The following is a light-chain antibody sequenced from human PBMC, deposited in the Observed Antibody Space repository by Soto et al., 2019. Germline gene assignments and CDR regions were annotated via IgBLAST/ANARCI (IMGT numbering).Light chain of an antibody. J-gene: IGKJ4*01. Sequence: DIHMTQSPSSLSASVGDRVTITCRASQNIKKFLNWYQQRPGKAPSALIHATSTLQNGVSSRFSGSGSDTYFTLTITSLQPEDFATYFCQQSYSSPLTFGGGTKVEL. CDR3: QQSYSSPLT. V-gene: IGKV1-39*01. CDR2: ATS. CDR1: QNIKKF.